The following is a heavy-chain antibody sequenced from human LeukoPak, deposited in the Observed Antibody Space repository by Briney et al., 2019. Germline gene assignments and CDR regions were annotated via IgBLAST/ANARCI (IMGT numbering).Heavy chain of an antibody. CDR2: INHSGST. Sequence: SETLTLTCAVYGGSFSGYYWSWVRQPPGKGLEWIGEINHSGSTNYNPSLKSRVTRSVDTSKNQFSLKLSSVTAADTAVYYCARRRYSSGWSFDYWGREPWSPSPQ. V-gene: IGHV4-34*01. CDR3: ARRRYSSGWSFDY. J-gene: IGHJ4*02. D-gene: IGHD6-19*01. CDR1: GGSFSGYY.